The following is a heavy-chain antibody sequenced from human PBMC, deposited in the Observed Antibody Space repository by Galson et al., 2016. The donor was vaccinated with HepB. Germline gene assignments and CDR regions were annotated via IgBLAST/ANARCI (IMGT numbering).Heavy chain of an antibody. CDR3: GELPDLIGYRAVRGDFNY. D-gene: IGHD3-10*01. CDR1: GFTLNGLA. Sequence: SLRLSCAASGFTLNGLAVHWVRQAPGKGLEWVGRMKSATGNYATAYSSSVTGRFIIYRDDSQNTAYLQMNRLKAEDTAMDYCGELPDLIGYRAVRGDFNYWGQGTQVTGSS. V-gene: IGHV3-73*01. J-gene: IGHJ4*02. CDR2: MKSATGNYAT.